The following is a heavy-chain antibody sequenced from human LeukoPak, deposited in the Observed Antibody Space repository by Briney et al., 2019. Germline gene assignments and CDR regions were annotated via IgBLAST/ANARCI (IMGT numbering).Heavy chain of an antibody. D-gene: IGHD3-3*01. J-gene: IGHJ6*02. CDR3: ARGPWREPSLLSVRFPYYYYGMDV. V-gene: IGHV3-30*04. CDR1: GFTFTTYA. CDR2: ISYDGTNT. Sequence: GGSLRLSCAASGFTFTTYAMHWVRQAPGKGLEWVAVISYDGTNTYYADSVKGRFTISRDNSKNTLYLQMNSLRAETTALYYCARGPWREPSLLSVRFPYYYYGMDVWGQGTTVTVSS.